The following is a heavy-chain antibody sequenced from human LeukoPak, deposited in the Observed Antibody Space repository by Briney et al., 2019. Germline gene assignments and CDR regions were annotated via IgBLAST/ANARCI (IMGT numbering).Heavy chain of an antibody. D-gene: IGHD4-23*01. CDR3: ARDLGDYGGLFDP. Sequence: PSESLSLTRTVCVGSLSSYYWSWIRQPAGKGLEWMGRIYTSGSTNYNPSLPSRVTNSVETSKNQILLNPSYVTAADTAVYYCARDLGDYGGLFDPWGQGTLVTVSS. CDR1: VGSLSSYY. J-gene: IGHJ5*02. CDR2: IYTSGST. V-gene: IGHV4-4*07.